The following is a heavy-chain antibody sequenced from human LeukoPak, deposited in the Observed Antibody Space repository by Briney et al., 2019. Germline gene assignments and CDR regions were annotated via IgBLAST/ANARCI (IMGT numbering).Heavy chain of an antibody. CDR1: GFAFSTYG. Sequence: GGSLRLSCAASGFAFSTYGMHWVRQAPGKGLEGVAFIWYDGTNKSYADSVKGRFTISRDNSRTTLYLQMNSLRAEDTAVYYCARGRAEQWLGHFDYWGQGTLVTVSS. J-gene: IGHJ4*02. D-gene: IGHD6-19*01. V-gene: IGHV3-33*01. CDR2: IWYDGTNK. CDR3: ARGRAEQWLGHFDY.